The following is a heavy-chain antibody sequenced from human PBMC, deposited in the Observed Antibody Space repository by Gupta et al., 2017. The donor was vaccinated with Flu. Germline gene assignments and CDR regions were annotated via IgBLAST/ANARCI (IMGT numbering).Heavy chain of an antibody. Sequence: DVQLVESGGGLVEPGGSLRLSCEASGFIFSNAWMSWVRQAPGKGLEWVARIKREIDGGTRDYAAPVKGRFTISRDDAKNMLFVQMNRLKSEDTGVYYCTTLSTKFRSDGYNAADVWGQGTTGSVSS. CDR3: TTLSTKFRSDGYNAADV. V-gene: IGHV3-15*01. CDR1: GFIFSNAW. CDR2: IKREIDGGTR. J-gene: IGHJ6*02. D-gene: IGHD5-18*01.